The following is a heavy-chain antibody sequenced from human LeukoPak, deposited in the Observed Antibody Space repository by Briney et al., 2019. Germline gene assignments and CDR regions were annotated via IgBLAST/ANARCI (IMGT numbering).Heavy chain of an antibody. CDR2: ISAYNGNT. J-gene: IGHJ6*02. V-gene: IGHV1-18*01. D-gene: IGHD3-10*01. CDR3: ARDYGPEGYYYGMDV. Sequence: ASVKVSCKSSGYTFTSYGISWVRQAPGQGLEWMGWISAYNGNTNYAQKLQGRVTMTTDTSTSTAYMELRSLRSDDTAVYYCARDYGPEGYYYGMDVWGQGTTVTVSS. CDR1: GYTFTSYG.